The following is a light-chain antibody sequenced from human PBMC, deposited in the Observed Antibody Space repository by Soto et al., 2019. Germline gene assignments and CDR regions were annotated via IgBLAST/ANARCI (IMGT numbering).Light chain of an antibody. CDR2: GND. CDR3: KSYDKTLYARYV. Sequence: QSALTQPPSVSGAPGQRVTISCTGTSSNIGTDYGVHWYQHRPGTAPILLIFGNDRRPSLVHVPDRSSGSKSGTSASLDIAGLHAEDEGDYYCKSYDKTLYARYVFGRGTKLTVL. CDR1: SSNIGTDYG. V-gene: IGLV1-40*01. J-gene: IGLJ1*01.